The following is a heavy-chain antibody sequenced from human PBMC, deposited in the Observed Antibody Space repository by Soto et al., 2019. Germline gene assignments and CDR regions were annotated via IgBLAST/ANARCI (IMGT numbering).Heavy chain of an antibody. V-gene: IGHV4-30-2*01. Sequence: SETLSLTCAVSGGSISSGGYSWSWIRQPPGKGLEWVGYIYHSGSTYYNPSLKSRVTISVDRSKNQFSLKLSSVTAADTAVYYCVRGYYYGSGHNWFDPWGQGTLVTVSS. J-gene: IGHJ5*02. CDR2: IYHSGST. CDR1: GGSISSGGYS. CDR3: VRGYYYGSGHNWFDP. D-gene: IGHD3-10*01.